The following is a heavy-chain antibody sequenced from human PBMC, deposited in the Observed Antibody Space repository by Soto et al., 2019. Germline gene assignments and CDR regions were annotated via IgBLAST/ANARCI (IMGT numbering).Heavy chain of an antibody. J-gene: IGHJ3*02. Sequence: ASVKVSCKASGYTFTGYYMHWVRQAPGQGLEWMGWINPNSGGTNYAQKFQGWVTITRDTSISTAYMELSRLRSDDTAVYYCAREPDYDSSGYNQAFDIWGQGTMVTVSS. CDR1: GYTFTGYY. CDR3: AREPDYDSSGYNQAFDI. CDR2: INPNSGGT. D-gene: IGHD3-22*01. V-gene: IGHV1-2*04.